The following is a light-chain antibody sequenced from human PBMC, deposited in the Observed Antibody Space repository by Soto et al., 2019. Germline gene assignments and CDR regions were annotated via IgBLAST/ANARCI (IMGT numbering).Light chain of an antibody. CDR1: QDIRHD. CDR3: LHHNSYPLT. J-gene: IGKJ4*01. CDR2: AAS. V-gene: IGKV1-17*01. Sequence: DIQMTQSPSSLSASVGDSGTITCRASQDIRHDLGWYQQKPGKAPKRLIYAASRVQSGVPSRFSGRGSGTLFTLTITSLQPEYGANYYYLHHNSYPLTFGGGTRVEIK.